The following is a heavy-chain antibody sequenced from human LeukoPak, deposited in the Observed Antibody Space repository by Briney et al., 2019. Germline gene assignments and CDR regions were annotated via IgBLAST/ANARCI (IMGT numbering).Heavy chain of an antibody. D-gene: IGHD2-2*01. CDR2: IYSGGST. CDR3: ARVVPAYFDY. V-gene: IGHV3-53*01. CDR1: GFTVSSNY. Sequence: GGSLRLSCAACGFTVSSNYMSWVRQAPGKGLEWVSVIYSGGSTYYADSVKGRFTISRDNSKNTLYPQMDSLRAEDTAVYYCARVVPAYFDYWGQGTLVTVSS. J-gene: IGHJ4*02.